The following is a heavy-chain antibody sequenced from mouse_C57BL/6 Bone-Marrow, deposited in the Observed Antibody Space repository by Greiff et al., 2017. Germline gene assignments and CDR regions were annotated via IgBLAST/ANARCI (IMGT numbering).Heavy chain of an antibody. D-gene: IGHD3-2*02. CDR1: GFTFSSYG. V-gene: IGHV5-6*02. Sequence: DVMLVESGGDLVKPGGSLKLSCAASGFTFSSYGMSWVRQTPDKRLEWVATISSGGSYTYYPDSVKGRFTISRDNAKNTLYLQMSSLKSENTAMYYCARHPDRSGDKGDNWGQGTTLTVSS. J-gene: IGHJ2*01. CDR3: ARHPDRSGDKGDN. CDR2: ISSGGSYT.